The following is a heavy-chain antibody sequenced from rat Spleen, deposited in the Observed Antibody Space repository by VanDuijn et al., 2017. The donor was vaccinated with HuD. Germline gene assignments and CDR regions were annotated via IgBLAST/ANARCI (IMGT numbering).Heavy chain of an antibody. J-gene: IGHJ2*01. V-gene: IGHV5-25*01. CDR1: GFTFSNYY. D-gene: IGHD1-6*01. Sequence: EVQLVESGGGLVQPGRSMKLSCAASGFTFSNYYMAWVRQAPTKGLEWVASISTGGGNTYYRDSVKGRFTVSRDNAKSSLYLQMDSLRSEDSATYYCTRDRILRSTGFDYWGQGVMVTVSS. CDR2: ISTGGGNT. CDR3: TRDRILRSTGFDY.